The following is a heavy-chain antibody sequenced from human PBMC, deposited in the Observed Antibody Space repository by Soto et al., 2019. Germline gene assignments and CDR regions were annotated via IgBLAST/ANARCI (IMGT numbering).Heavy chain of an antibody. Sequence: SLPLSLTWTVSCVSISNYYCSRLLQPPGKGLEWIGYIYYSGSTNYNPSLKSRVTISVDASKNQFSLKLSSVTAADTAVYYCARGTRIAARPYNWFDPWGQGTLVTVSS. CDR2: IYYSGST. D-gene: IGHD6-6*01. CDR3: ARGTRIAARPYNWFDP. CDR1: CVSISNYY. J-gene: IGHJ5*02. V-gene: IGHV4-59*01.